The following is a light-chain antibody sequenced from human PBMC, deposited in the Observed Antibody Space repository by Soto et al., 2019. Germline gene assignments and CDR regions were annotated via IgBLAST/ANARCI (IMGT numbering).Light chain of an antibody. CDR3: QNGRT. J-gene: IGKJ2*01. CDR2: DAS. Sequence: FVLTQSPATLSLSPGERATLSCRASWNVGSSLAWHQQKPGQAPRLLMYDASKRPTGIPARVSGSGSGTDFTLTMSSLEAEDFAVYYCQNGRTFGQGTRLEIK. CDR1: WNVGSS. V-gene: IGKV3-11*01.